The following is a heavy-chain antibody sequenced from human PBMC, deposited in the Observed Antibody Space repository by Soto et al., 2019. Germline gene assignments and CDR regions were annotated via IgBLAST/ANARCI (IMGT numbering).Heavy chain of an antibody. V-gene: IGHV1-2*02. Sequence: ASVKVSCKASGFSFTGYYIHWLRQAPGQGLEWMGWINAHSGGTEYAQKFQGRVTLTRDTSIATAYLTLSSLTSDDTALYYCAKDLTRQLAYWLDPWGQGTQVTFSS. D-gene: IGHD6-6*01. CDR1: GFSFTGYY. CDR2: INAHSGGT. J-gene: IGHJ5*02. CDR3: AKDLTRQLAYWLDP.